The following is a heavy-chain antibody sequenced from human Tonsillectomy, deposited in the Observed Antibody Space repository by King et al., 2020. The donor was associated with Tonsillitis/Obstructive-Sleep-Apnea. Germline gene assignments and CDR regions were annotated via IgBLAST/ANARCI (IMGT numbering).Heavy chain of an antibody. Sequence: VQLVESGGGLVQPGGSLRLSCAASGFTVSSNYMSWVRQAPGKGLEWVSVIYSGGSTYYADSVKGRFTISRDNSKNTLYLQMNSLSAEDTAVYYCARDGYDFWSGYSFDYWGQGTLVTVSS. V-gene: IGHV3-66*01. D-gene: IGHD3-3*01. J-gene: IGHJ4*02. CDR1: GFTVSSNY. CDR3: ARDGYDFWSGYSFDY. CDR2: IYSGGST.